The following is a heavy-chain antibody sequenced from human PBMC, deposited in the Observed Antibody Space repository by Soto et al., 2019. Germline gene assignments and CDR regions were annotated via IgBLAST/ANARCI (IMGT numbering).Heavy chain of an antibody. J-gene: IGHJ4*02. CDR2: ISYDGSNK. Sequence: QVQLVESGGGVVQPGRSLRLSCAASGFPFSSYGMHWVRQAPGKGLEWVAHISYDGSNKHDTDSVKGRFTISRDNSKNMLELQMSSLRAEDTAVYYCAGGQYYFDYCGQGTRVSVSS. CDR1: GFPFSSYG. D-gene: IGHD2-15*01. V-gene: IGHV3-30*03. CDR3: AGGQYYFDY.